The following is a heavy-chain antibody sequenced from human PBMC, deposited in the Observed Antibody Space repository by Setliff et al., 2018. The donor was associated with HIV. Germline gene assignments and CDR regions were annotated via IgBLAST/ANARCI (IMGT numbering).Heavy chain of an antibody. CDR1: GYGFSNHW. V-gene: IGHV5-51*01. CDR3: ARHTIDISLLVVQDPRSFDS. CDR2: IYPQDSDT. D-gene: IGHD3-10*01. J-gene: IGHJ3*02. Sequence: GESLKISCTGSGYGFSNHWIGWVRQMPGIGLEWVGIIYPQDSDTRYSPSFEGHVTISADRSRNTAYLQWTALKASDTAMYYCARHTIDISLLVVQDPRSFDSWGRGTMVTVSS.